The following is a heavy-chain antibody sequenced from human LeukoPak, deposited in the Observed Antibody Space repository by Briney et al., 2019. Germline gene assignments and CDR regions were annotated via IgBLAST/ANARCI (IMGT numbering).Heavy chain of an antibody. CDR2: IIPIFGTA. D-gene: IGHD3-3*01. CDR1: GGTFSSYA. Sequence: SVKVSCKASGGTFSSYAISWVRQAPGQGLEWMGGIIPIFGTANYARKFQGRVTITADESTSTAYMELSSLRSEDTAVYYCARGVAEPTIFGRDWIEERNFDYWGQGTLVTVSS. J-gene: IGHJ4*02. CDR3: ARGVAEPTIFGRDWIEERNFDY. V-gene: IGHV1-69*13.